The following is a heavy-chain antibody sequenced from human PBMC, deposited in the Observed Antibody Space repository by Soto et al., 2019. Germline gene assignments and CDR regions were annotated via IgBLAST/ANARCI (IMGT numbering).Heavy chain of an antibody. CDR2: MSHSGGT. Sequence: QVQLQQWGAGLLKPSETLSLTCAVYGGFVSSGSYYWSWIRQPPGKGLEWIGEMSHSGGTHFNPSLKGRVTIPVDTSKNQYPLKMNSVTAADTALYYCARVEQGTATTVVDAFDIWGPGTMVTVSS. D-gene: IGHD1-1*01. V-gene: IGHV4-34*01. CDR3: ARVEQGTATTVVDAFDI. CDR1: GGFVSSGSYY. J-gene: IGHJ3*02.